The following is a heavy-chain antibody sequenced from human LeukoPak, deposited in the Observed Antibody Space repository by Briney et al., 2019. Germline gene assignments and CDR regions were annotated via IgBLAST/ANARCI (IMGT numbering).Heavy chain of an antibody. D-gene: IGHD3-22*01. CDR3: AGFFYDNSHDAFDL. V-gene: IGHV1-69*13. Sequence: SVKVSCKASGGSFTFTSHAITWVRQAPGQGLEWMAGIIPIYGSPSYAQRFQGRVTITSDESARTVYMELSSLRSEDTAVYYCAGFFYDNSHDAFDLWGQGTMVTVSS. J-gene: IGHJ3*01. CDR2: IIPIYGSP. CDR1: GGSFTFTSHA.